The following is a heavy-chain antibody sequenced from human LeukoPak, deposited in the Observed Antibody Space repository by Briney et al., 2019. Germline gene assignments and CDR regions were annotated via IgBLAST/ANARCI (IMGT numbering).Heavy chain of an antibody. CDR1: GGSIRGSRFY. V-gene: IGHV4-39*07. CDR2: IYHSGST. J-gene: IGHJ6*02. CDR3: ARVSRYYYGSGSYSSSYYYYGMDV. D-gene: IGHD3-10*01. Sequence: PSETLSLTCTVSGGSIRGSRFYWAWVRQPPGKGLEWIGSIYHSGSTSYNPSLTSRLTISLDASKNQFSLNLTSLTAADTAVYYCARVSRYYYGSGSYSSSYYYYGMDVWGQGTTVTVSS.